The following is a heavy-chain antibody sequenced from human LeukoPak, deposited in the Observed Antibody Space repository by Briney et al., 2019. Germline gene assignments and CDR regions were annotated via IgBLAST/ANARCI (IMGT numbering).Heavy chain of an antibody. CDR1: GGSISSYY. CDR2: VYYSGSI. V-gene: IGHV4-59*01. CDR3: ARAGYYYDSSGYLGGFYYYYYMDV. D-gene: IGHD3-22*01. Sequence: SETLSLTCTVSGGSISSYYWSWIRQPPGKGLEWIGYVYYSGSINYNPSLKSRVTISVDTSKNQFSLKLSSVTAADTAVYYCARAGYYYDSSGYLGGFYYYYYMDVWGKGTTVTVSS. J-gene: IGHJ6*03.